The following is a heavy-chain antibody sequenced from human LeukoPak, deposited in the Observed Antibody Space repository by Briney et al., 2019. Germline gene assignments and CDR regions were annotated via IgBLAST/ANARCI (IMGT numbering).Heavy chain of an antibody. CDR3: ARDLYSSSWYAFDI. J-gene: IGHJ3*02. CDR1: GGSISSYY. V-gene: IGHV4-59*01. CDR2: SYYSGST. Sequence: SETLSLTCTVPGGSISSYYWGWIRQPPGKGLEWIGYSYYSGSTNYNPSLKSRVTISVDTSKNQFSLKLSSVTAADTAVYYCARDLYSSSWYAFDIWGQGTMVAVSS. D-gene: IGHD6-13*01.